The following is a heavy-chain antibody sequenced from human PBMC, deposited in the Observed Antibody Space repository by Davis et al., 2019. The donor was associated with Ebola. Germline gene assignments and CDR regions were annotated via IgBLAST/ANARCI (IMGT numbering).Heavy chain of an antibody. V-gene: IGHV1-18*01. J-gene: IGHJ5*02. D-gene: IGHD5-18*01. CDR3: ARGHTYGRWDDWFDP. Sequence: ASVKVSCKASGYSFKNYAISWVRQAPGQGLEWMGWISAYNGNTNYAQKVQGRVTMTTDTSTGTAYMELDRLRSDDTAVYYCARGHTYGRWDDWFDPWGQGTLVTVSS. CDR2: ISAYNGNT. CDR1: GYSFKNYA.